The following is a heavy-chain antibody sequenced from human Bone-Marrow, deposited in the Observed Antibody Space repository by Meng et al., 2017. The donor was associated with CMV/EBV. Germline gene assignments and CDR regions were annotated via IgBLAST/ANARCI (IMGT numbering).Heavy chain of an antibody. CDR1: GFTFNTYW. Sequence: GESLKISCAASGFTFNTYWMHWVRQAPGKGLVWVSRITSDGSSTTYADSVKGRFTISRDNAKNTLYLQMNSLRAEDTAVYYCARARVVVPAAMAYWGQGKLVPVSS. D-gene: IGHD2-2*01. CDR2: ITSDGSST. V-gene: IGHV3-74*01. CDR3: ARARVVVPAAMAY. J-gene: IGHJ4*02.